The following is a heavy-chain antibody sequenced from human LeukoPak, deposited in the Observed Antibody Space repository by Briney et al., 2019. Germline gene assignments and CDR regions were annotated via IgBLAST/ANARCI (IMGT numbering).Heavy chain of an antibody. CDR1: GGSISSYY. J-gene: IGHJ4*02. CDR2: IYYSGST. CDR3: AGTNYYDSSGYPDY. Sequence: SETLSLTCTVSGGSISSYYWSWIRQPPGKGLEWIGYIYYSGSTNYNPSLKSRVTISVDTSKNQFSLKLSSVTAADTAVYCCAGTNYYDSSGYPDYWGQGTLVTVSS. D-gene: IGHD3-22*01. V-gene: IGHV4-59*08.